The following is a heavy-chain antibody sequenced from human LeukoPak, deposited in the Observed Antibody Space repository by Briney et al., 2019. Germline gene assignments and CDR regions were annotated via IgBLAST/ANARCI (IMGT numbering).Heavy chain of an antibody. CDR3: ARKDGDL. CDR2: LYSSGST. CDR1: GDSISNYH. V-gene: IGHV4-4*07. J-gene: IGHJ4*02. Sequence: PSETLSLTCTVSGDSISNYHWTWIRQPAGKGLEWIGHLYSSGSTNYNPSLKSRVTMSVDTSKNQFSLKLNSVTAADTAVYFCARKDGDLWGQGTLVTVSS.